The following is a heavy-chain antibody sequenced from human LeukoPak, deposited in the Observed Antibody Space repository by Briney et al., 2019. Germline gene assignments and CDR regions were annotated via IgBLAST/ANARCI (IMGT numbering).Heavy chain of an antibody. Sequence: PGGSLRLSCAASGFTVSNNYMSWVRQAPGKGLEWVSVIYADGPTYYADSVKGRFTISRDNSKNTLYLQMNSLRAEDTAVYYCARYGSGWYFDYWGQGTLVTVSS. V-gene: IGHV3-66*01. CDR3: ARYGSGWYFDY. J-gene: IGHJ4*02. CDR2: IYADGPT. D-gene: IGHD6-19*01. CDR1: GFTVSNNY.